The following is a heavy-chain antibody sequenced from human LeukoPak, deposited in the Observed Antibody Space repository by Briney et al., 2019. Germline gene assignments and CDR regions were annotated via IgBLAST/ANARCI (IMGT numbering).Heavy chain of an antibody. V-gene: IGHV3-53*01. CDR2: MFPDGRT. J-gene: IGHJ4*02. CDR1: GFIVNDNY. Sequence: GGSLRLSCAISGFIVNDNYMSWVRQAPGKGLQWVSVMFPDGRTYYADSVRGRFTISRDVASNTLLLQMDSLRADDTAVHYCARTNPVYGDYDYWGQGTLVTVSS. CDR3: ARTNPVYGDYDY. D-gene: IGHD4-17*01.